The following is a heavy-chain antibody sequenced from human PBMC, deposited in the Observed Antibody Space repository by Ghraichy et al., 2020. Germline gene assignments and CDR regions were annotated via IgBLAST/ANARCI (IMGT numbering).Heavy chain of an antibody. V-gene: IGHV3-11*01. CDR2: LDSSGRTI. J-gene: IGHJ4*02. Sequence: GESLRLSCAASGFIFTNYYMSWVRQAPGKGLEWVSYLDSSGRTIYYADSVKGRFTTSRDNARKSVYLQMNSLRAEDTALYYCARGLRDDGDKAVYFDYSGQGTLVTVSS. CDR3: ARGLRDDGDKAVYFDY. D-gene: IGHD4-17*01. CDR1: GFIFTNYY.